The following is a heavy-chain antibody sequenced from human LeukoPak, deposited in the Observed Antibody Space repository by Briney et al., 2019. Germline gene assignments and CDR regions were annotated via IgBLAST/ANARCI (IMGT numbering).Heavy chain of an antibody. D-gene: IGHD3-22*01. CDR3: ARDPWGVDSSGYYFDY. V-gene: IGHV3-11*04. J-gene: IGHJ4*02. CDR2: ISRSGSTK. CDR1: GFTFSDYN. Sequence: PGGSLRLSCAASGFTFSDYNMRWIRQAPGKGLERVSSISRSGSTKYYADSVKGRFTISRDNAKKSLYLQMNSLRAEDTAVYYCARDPWGVDSSGYYFDYWGQGTLVTVSS.